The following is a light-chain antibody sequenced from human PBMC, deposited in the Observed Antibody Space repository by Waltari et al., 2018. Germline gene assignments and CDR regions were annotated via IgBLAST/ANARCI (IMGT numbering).Light chain of an antibody. V-gene: IGKV1-5*03. CDR1: QRISSW. J-gene: IGKJ2*01. Sequence: DIQMTQSPSTLSASVGARVTITCRASQRISSWLAWYQQKPGKAPKFLIYKAASLESGVPSRVSGSGSGTEFTLTISSLQPDDLATYYCQQYNNFPYTFGQGTKLEIK. CDR3: QQYNNFPYT. CDR2: KAA.